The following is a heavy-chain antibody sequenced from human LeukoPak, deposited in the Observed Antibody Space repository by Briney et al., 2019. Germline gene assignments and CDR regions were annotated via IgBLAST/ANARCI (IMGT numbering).Heavy chain of an antibody. Sequence: PGGSLRLSCAASGFTFSNYGMHWVRQAPGKGLEWVAVIWYDGSNKYYADSVKGRFTISRDNSQNTLYLQMNSLRSDDTAVYYCASTGGLTGFFYFDYWGQGTLVTVSS. J-gene: IGHJ4*02. D-gene: IGHD3-9*01. CDR3: ASTGGLTGFFYFDY. V-gene: IGHV3-33*01. CDR2: IWYDGSNK. CDR1: GFTFSNYG.